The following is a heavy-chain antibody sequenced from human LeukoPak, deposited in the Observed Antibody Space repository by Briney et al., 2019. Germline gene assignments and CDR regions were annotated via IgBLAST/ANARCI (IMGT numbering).Heavy chain of an antibody. CDR3: ARHVVSHPHYYYYYMDV. CDR1: GYSFTSYW. D-gene: IGHD2-21*01. CDR2: IYPGDSDT. J-gene: IGHJ6*03. V-gene: IGHV5-51*01. Sequence: PGESLKISCKGSGYSFTSYWIGWVRQMPGKGLEWMGIIYPGDSDTRYSPSFQGQVTISADKSISTAYLQWSSLKASDTAMYYCARHVVSHPHYYYYYMDVWGKGTTVTISS.